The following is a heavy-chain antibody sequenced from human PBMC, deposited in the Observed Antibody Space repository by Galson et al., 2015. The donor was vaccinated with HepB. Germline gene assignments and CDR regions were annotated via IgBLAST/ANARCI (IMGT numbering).Heavy chain of an antibody. D-gene: IGHD4-17*01. CDR3: ARNDYGDHYYYYGMDV. Sequence: SVKVSCKASGGTFSSYAISWVRQAPGQGLEWMGGIIPIFGTANYAQKFQGRVTITADESTSTAYMELSSLRSEDTAVYYCARNDYGDHYYYYGMDVWGQGTTVTVSS. J-gene: IGHJ6*02. V-gene: IGHV1-69*13. CDR2: IIPIFGTA. CDR1: GGTFSSYA.